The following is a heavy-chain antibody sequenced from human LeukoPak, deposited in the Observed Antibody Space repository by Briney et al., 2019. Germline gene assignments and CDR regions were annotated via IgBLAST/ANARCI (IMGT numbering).Heavy chain of an antibody. CDR3: AKGTKPVMTIPDY. CDR2: ISGSGDST. V-gene: IGHV3-23*01. J-gene: IGHJ4*02. Sequence: GGSLRLSCAASGFTFNSYAMSWVRQAPGKGLEWVSGISGSGDSTYYAASVEGRFTISRDYSRNTLDLQMNSLRAEDTAMYYCAKGTKPVMTIPDYWGQGILVTVSS. D-gene: IGHD1/OR15-1a*01. CDR1: GFTFNSYA.